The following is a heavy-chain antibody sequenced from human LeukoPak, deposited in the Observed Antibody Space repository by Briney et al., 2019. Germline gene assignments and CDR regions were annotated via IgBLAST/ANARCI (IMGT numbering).Heavy chain of an antibody. J-gene: IGHJ1*01. CDR3: ASPDYYDSSGIRH. CDR1: GGSISRSRYD. Sequence: SETLSLTCTVSGGSISRSRYDWGWIRQPPGKGLEGIGSIYYSGSTYSNPSLKRRVTISVDTSKNQFSLKLSSVTAADTAVYYCASPDYYDSSGIRHWGQGTMVTVSS. D-gene: IGHD3-22*01. V-gene: IGHV4-39*01. CDR2: IYYSGST.